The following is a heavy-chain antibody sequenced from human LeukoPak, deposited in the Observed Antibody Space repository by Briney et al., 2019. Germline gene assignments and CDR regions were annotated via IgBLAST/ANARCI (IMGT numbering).Heavy chain of an antibody. J-gene: IGHJ4*02. CDR2: IYPTGST. V-gene: IGHV4-38-2*02. CDR1: GYSISSGYY. D-gene: IGHD4-17*01. Sequence: SETLSLTCTVSGYSISSGYYWGWIRQPPGKGLEWIGNIYPTGSTYYNPSLKSRVTISVDTSKNQFSLKLSSVTAADTAIYYCARERDTVTTRAFDYWGQGTLVTVSS. CDR3: ARERDTVTTRAFDY.